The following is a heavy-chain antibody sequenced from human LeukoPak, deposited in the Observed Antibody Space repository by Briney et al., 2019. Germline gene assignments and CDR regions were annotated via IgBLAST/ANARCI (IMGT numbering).Heavy chain of an antibody. D-gene: IGHD1-26*01. V-gene: IGHV3-30*02. CDR3: AGVGATGAFDY. CDR1: GFTFSSYG. J-gene: IGHJ4*02. Sequence: GGSLRLSCAASGFTFSSYGMHWVRQAPGKGLEWVAFIRYDGNNKYYADSVEGRFTISRDNSKNTLYLQMNSLRAEDTAVYYCAGVGATGAFDYWGQGTPVTVSS. CDR2: IRYDGNNK.